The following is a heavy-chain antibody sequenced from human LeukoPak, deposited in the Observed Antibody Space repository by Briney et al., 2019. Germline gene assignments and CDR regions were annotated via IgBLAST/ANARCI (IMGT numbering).Heavy chain of an antibody. D-gene: IGHD6-19*01. CDR2: IYSGGST. CDR3: AREASGWRPRGYYFDY. V-gene: IGHV3-66*01. Sequence: PGGSLRLPCAASGFTVSSNYMSWVRQAPGKGLEWVSVIYSGGSTYYADSVKGRFTISRDNSKNTLYLQMNSLRAEDTAEYYCAREASGWRPRGYYFDYWGQGTLVTVSS. CDR1: GFTVSSNY. J-gene: IGHJ4*02.